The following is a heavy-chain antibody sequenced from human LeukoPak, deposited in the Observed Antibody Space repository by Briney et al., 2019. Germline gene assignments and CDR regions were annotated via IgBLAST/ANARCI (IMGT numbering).Heavy chain of an antibody. D-gene: IGHD1-26*01. CDR1: GFTFSSYN. CDR3: ARDPYSGRYGDYYYYYMDV. CDR2: ISSRSYI. J-gene: IGHJ6*03. V-gene: IGHV3-21*01. Sequence: PGGSLRLSCAASGFTFSSYNMNWVRQAPGKGLEWVSSISSRSYIYYADSLKGRFTISRDNAQNSLYLQINSLRAEDAAVYYCARDPYSGRYGDYYYYYMDVWGKGTTVTISS.